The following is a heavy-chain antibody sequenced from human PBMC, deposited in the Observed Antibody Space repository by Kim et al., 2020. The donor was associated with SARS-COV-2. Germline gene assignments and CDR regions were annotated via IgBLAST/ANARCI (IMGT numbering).Heavy chain of an antibody. CDR1: GFTFSSYW. J-gene: IGHJ4*02. CDR2: IKQDGSEK. CDR3: ARVPTNRNYDILTGYYIIPSYYFDY. V-gene: IGHV3-7*01. D-gene: IGHD3-9*01. Sequence: GGSLRLSCAASGFTFSSYWMSWVRQAPGKGLEWVANIKQDGSEKYYVDSVKGRFTISRDNAKNSLYLQMNSLRAEDTAVYYCARVPTNRNYDILTGYYIIPSYYFDYWGQGTLVTVSS.